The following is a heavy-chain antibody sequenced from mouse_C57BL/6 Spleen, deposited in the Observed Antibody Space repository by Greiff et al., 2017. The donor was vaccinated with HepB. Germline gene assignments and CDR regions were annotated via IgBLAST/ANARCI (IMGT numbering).Heavy chain of an antibody. J-gene: IGHJ1*03. D-gene: IGHD2-4*01. CDR3: TRGGDYDLYWYFDV. Sequence: EVKLVESGEGLVKPGGSLKLSCAASGFTFSSYAMSWVRQTPEKRLEWVAYISSGGDYIYYADTVKGRFTISRDNARNTLYLQMSSLKSEDTAMYYCTRGGDYDLYWYFDVWGTGTTVTVSS. V-gene: IGHV5-9-1*02. CDR1: GFTFSSYA. CDR2: ISSGGDYI.